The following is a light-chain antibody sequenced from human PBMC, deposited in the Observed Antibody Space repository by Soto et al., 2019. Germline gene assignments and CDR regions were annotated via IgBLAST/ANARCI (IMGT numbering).Light chain of an antibody. CDR1: QSVSIN. V-gene: IGKV3-15*01. CDR2: GVS. CDR3: QQYNNWPPYT. J-gene: IGKJ2*01. Sequence: EIVMTQSPATLSVSPGERATLSCRASQSVSINLAWYQQKPGQAPRLLIYGVSTRATGTPARFSGSGSGTEFTLIISSLQSEDFAVYYCQQYNNWPPYTFGQGTKLEIK.